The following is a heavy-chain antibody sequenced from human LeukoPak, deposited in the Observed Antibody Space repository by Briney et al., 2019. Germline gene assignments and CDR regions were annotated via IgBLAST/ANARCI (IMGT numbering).Heavy chain of an antibody. CDR1: GFSFSSYA. CDR3: ARSCGGDCYSDY. Sequence: GGSLRLSCAASGFSFSSYAMSWVRQAAGKGLEWVSAITGSGGRTYYADSVKGRFTISRDTSKNTLYLQMNILRAEDTAIYYCARSCGGDCYSDYWGQGTLVTVSS. D-gene: IGHD2-21*02. CDR2: ITGSGGRT. J-gene: IGHJ4*02. V-gene: IGHV3-23*01.